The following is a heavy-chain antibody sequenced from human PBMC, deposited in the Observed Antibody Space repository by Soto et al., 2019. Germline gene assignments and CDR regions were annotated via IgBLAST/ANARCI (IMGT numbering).Heavy chain of an antibody. J-gene: IGHJ4*02. CDR3: ARANTLIVGVTAIPDYFDY. CDR2: IYYIGSA. D-gene: IGHD2-21*02. CDR1: GGSISSGDYY. Sequence: PSETLSLTCTVSGGSISSGDYYWSWIRQPPGKGLEWIGNIYYIGSAYYSPSLRSRLSISLDTAKNQFSLKVISVTAADTAVYYCARANTLIVGVTAIPDYFDYWAQGTLVAVSS. V-gene: IGHV4-30-4*01.